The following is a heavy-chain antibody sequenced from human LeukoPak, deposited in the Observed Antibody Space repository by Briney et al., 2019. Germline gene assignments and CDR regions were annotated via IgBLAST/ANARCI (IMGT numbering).Heavy chain of an antibody. CDR2: INPNSGGT. J-gene: IGHJ3*02. CDR1: GYIFTGYY. CDR3: ARKVDAAKVNAFDI. Sequence: ASVKVSCKASGYIFTGYYMHWVRQAPGQGLEWMGWINPNSGGTNYAQKFQGRVTMTRDTSISTAYMELSRLRSDDTAVYYCARKVDAAKVNAFDIWGQGTMVTVSS. D-gene: IGHD5-18*01. V-gene: IGHV1-2*02.